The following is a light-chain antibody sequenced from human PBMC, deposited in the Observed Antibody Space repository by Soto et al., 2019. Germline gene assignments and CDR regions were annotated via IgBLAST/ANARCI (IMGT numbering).Light chain of an antibody. V-gene: IGKV1-39*01. CDR1: QFINKY. J-gene: IGKJ1*01. Sequence: DIQMTQSPSSLSASVGDRVTITCRASQFINKYVSWYQQKPGKAPKLLIYAASSLQRGVPSKFSGSRSGTDFTLTLNTLQPADCAPYYCQQTYNAPWTFGQGTPGEVK. CDR2: AAS. CDR3: QQTYNAPWT.